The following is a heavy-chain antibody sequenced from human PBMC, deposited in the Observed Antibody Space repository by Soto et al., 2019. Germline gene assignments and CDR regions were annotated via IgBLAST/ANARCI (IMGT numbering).Heavy chain of an antibody. J-gene: IGHJ5*02. CDR3: ARGHYYSEP. V-gene: IGHV3-48*03. Sequence: GWSLRLSCAASGLTFGSYEMNWVRQAPGKGPEWVSYISSSGSSIYYADSVKGRFTISRDNDKNSLYLRMNSLRAEDTAVYYCARGHYYSEPWGQGTLVTVSS. CDR2: ISSSGSSI. D-gene: IGHD2-21*02. CDR1: GLTFGSYE.